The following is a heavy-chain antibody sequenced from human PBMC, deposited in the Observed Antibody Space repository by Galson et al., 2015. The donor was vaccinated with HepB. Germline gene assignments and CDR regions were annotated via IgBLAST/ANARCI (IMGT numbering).Heavy chain of an antibody. CDR3: VRAAGWFDP. J-gene: IGHJ5*02. CDR2: ISSSGNTI. V-gene: IGHV3-11*01. Sequence: SLRLSCAASGFTFSDYYMGWVRQAPGKGLEWVPDISSSGNTIYYADSVKGRFTISRDNTKNSLYLQMNSLRAEDTAVYYCVRAAGWFDPWGQGTLVTVSP. CDR1: GFTFSDYY. D-gene: IGHD3-10*01.